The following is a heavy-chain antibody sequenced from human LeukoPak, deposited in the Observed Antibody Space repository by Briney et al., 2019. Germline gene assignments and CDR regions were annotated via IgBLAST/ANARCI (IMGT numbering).Heavy chain of an antibody. CDR2: IYYSGST. V-gene: IGHV4-39*07. D-gene: IGHD4-17*01. Sequence: PSETLSLTCTVSGGSISSSSYYWGWIRQPPGKGLEWIGSIYYSGSTYYNPSLKSRVTISVDRSKNQFSLKLSSVTAADTAVYYCARGDYGERIYYFDYWGQGTLVTVSS. CDR1: GGSISSSSYY. CDR3: ARGDYGERIYYFDY. J-gene: IGHJ4*02.